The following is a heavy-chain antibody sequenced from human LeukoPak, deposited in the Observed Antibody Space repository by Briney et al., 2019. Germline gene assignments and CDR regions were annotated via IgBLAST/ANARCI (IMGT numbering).Heavy chain of an antibody. CDR3: ARGVYYYDSSGYYYTDY. J-gene: IGHJ4*02. CDR1: GYTFTSYD. Sequence: ASVKVSCQASGYTFTSYDINWVRQATGQGLEWIGWMNPNSGNTGYAQKFQGRVTMTRKTSISTAYMELSSLRSEDTAVYYCARGVYYYDSSGYYYTDYWGQGTLVTVSS. CDR2: MNPNSGNT. V-gene: IGHV1-8*01. D-gene: IGHD3-22*01.